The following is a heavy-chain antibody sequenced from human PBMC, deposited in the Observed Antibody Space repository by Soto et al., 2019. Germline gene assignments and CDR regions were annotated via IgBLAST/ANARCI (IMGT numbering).Heavy chain of an antibody. CDR3: TRGPRTADY. J-gene: IGHJ4*02. Sequence: SETLSLTCNVSGGSIGNYFWTWIRQPPGKGLEWIGYIYNSGSTIYNPSLKSRVTMSVDTSKNHFSLKVSSVTAADTAVYYCTRGPRTADYWGQGTLVTVSS. CDR2: IYNSGST. V-gene: IGHV4-59*01. CDR1: GGSIGNYF.